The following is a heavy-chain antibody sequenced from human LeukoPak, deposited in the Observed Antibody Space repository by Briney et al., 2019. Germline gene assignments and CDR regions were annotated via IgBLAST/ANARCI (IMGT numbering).Heavy chain of an antibody. Sequence: GGSLRLSCAASGFTFSSYSMNWVRQAPGKGLEWVSSISSSSSYIYYADSVKGRFTISRDNSKNTLYLQMNSLRAEDTAVYYCAKEGGLWFGELFTWGQGTLVTVSS. CDR2: ISSSSSYI. J-gene: IGHJ5*02. CDR3: AKEGGLWFGELFT. CDR1: GFTFSSYS. D-gene: IGHD3-10*01. V-gene: IGHV3-21*01.